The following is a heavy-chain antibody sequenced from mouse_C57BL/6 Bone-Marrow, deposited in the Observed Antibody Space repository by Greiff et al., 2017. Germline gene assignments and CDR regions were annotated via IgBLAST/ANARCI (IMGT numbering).Heavy chain of an antibody. D-gene: IGHD2-3*01. J-gene: IGHJ1*03. CDR2: IRSKSSNYAT. CDR3: VRQRGGYYDWYFDV. Sequence: EVKLMESGGGLVQPKGSLKLSCAASGFTFNTYAMHWVRQAPGKGLEWVARIRSKSSNYATYYADSVKDRFTISRDDSQSMLYLQMNKLKTEDTAMYYGVRQRGGYYDWYFDVWGTGTTVTVSS. CDR1: GFTFNTYA. V-gene: IGHV10-3*01.